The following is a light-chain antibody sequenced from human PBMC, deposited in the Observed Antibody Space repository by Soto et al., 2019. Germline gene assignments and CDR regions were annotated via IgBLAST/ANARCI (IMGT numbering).Light chain of an antibody. CDR3: SSYTSSSTVV. J-gene: IGLJ2*01. CDR1: SSDVGGYNY. CDR2: EVS. V-gene: IGLV2-14*01. Sequence: QSALTQPASVSGSPGQSITISCTGTSSDVGGYNYVSWYQQHPGKAPKLMIYEVSNRPSGVSNRFSGSKSGNTGSLTISGLQGEDEADYYCSSYTSSSTVVFGGGTKVTVL.